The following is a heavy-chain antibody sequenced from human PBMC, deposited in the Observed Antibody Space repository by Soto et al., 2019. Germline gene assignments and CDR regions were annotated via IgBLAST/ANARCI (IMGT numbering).Heavy chain of an antibody. CDR3: AREHVEGGHVHSFGTPDY. Sequence: QVLLVESGGGVVQPAMSLRLSCAASGFRFYNFAMHWVRQTTGKGLEWVAVVSHDGSGQYYADSVQGRFIISRDNSRNSLYLHMSNLKTEDTALYYCAREHVEGGHVHSFGTPDYWGQGTLVTVSS. D-gene: IGHD5-18*01. J-gene: IGHJ4*02. CDR1: GFRFYNFA. CDR2: VSHDGSGQ. V-gene: IGHV3-30-3*01.